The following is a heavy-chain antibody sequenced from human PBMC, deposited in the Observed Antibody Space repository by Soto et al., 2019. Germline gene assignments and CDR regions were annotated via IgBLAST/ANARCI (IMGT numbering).Heavy chain of an antibody. CDR1: GFTFGIYW. V-gene: IGHV3-74*03. D-gene: IGHD3-10*01. CDR3: VRDHNYGSGSYYGIFDF. J-gene: IGHJ4*02. CDR2: INTDGSAT. Sequence: PGGSLRLSCAASGFTFGIYWMHWVRQAPGQGLVWVSHINTDGSATTYADSVKGRFTISRDNAKNTLYLQMDSLRAEDTALYYCVRDHNYGSGSYYGIFDFWGQGRLVTVSS.